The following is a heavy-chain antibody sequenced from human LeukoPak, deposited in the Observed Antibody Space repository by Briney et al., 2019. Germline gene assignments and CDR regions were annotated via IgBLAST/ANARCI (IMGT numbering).Heavy chain of an antibody. D-gene: IGHD1-26*01. Sequence: SQTLSLTCTVSGGSISSGGYYWSWIRQHPGKGLEWIGHIYYSGSTYYNPSLKSRVTISVDTSKNQFSLKLSSVTAADTAVYYCARGRPSGYFHYWGQGTLVTVSS. J-gene: IGHJ4*02. CDR3: ARGRPSGYFHY. CDR2: IYYSGST. V-gene: IGHV4-31*03. CDR1: GGSISSGGYY.